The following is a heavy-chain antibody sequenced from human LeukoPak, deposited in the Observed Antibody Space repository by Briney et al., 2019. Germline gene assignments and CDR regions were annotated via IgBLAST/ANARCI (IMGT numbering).Heavy chain of an antibody. CDR2: LKGDGGRT. Sequence: GGSLRLSCVPPGFTFISNWMHWVPQAPGRGLVWVSRLKGDGGRTDYADSVKGRFIISRDNAKNTMDLQMSSLRVEDTAVYYCARDSYYYDDRGSHYYGIDVWGHGTTVTVSS. V-gene: IGHV3-74*01. J-gene: IGHJ6*02. D-gene: IGHD3-22*01. CDR3: ARDSYYYDDRGSHYYGIDV. CDR1: GFTFISNW.